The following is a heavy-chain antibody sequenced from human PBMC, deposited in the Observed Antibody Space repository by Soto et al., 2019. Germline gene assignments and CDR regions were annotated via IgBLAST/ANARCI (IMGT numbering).Heavy chain of an antibody. Sequence: QVQLVQSGAEVKKPGASVKVSCKASGYTFTSYYIHWVRQAPGQGLAWMGIINPGSGTTEYAHKFRGRVTVTGDTSTKTAYMELRSLRSEDTAMYFCARGPEDSDVPRWDYWGQGTLVTVSS. J-gene: IGHJ4*02. CDR3: ARGPEDSDVPRWDY. D-gene: IGHD1-26*01. CDR1: GYTFTSYY. V-gene: IGHV1-46*01. CDR2: INPGSGTT.